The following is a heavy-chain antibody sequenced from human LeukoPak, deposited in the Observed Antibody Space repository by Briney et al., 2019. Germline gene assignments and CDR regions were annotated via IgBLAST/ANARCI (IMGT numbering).Heavy chain of an antibody. D-gene: IGHD6-13*01. Sequence: GGSLRLSCAASGLTFGNHGMFWVRQAPGKGLEWVAVIWYDGSNKYYADSVKGRFTISRDNSKNTLYLQMNSLRAEDTAVYYCAREGLAAAANYYFDYWGQGTLVTVSS. CDR3: AREGLAAAANYYFDY. CDR2: IWYDGSNK. V-gene: IGHV3-33*01. J-gene: IGHJ4*02. CDR1: GLTFGNHG.